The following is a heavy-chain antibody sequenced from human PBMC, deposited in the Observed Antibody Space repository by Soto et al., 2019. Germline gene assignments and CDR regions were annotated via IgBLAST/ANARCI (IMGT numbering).Heavy chain of an antibody. CDR1: GFTFTSSA. V-gene: IGHV1-58*02. Sequence: SVKVSCKASGFTFTSSAMQWVRQARGQRLEWIGWIVVGSGNTNYAQKFQERVTITRDMSTSTAYMELSSLRSEDTAVYYCARGYCGYSYGCPFDYWGQGTLVTVSS. J-gene: IGHJ4*02. D-gene: IGHD5-18*01. CDR2: IVVGSGNT. CDR3: ARGYCGYSYGCPFDY.